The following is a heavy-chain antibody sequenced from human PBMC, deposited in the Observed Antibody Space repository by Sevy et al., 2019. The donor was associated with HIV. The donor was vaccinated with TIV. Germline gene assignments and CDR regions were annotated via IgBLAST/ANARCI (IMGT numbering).Heavy chain of an antibody. CDR1: GYTFSSYG. CDR3: ARSPGGYYDNGGHFDY. D-gene: IGHD3-22*01. J-gene: IGHJ4*02. V-gene: IGHV1-18*01. Sequence: ASVKVSCKASGYTFSSYGISWVRQAPGQGLEWVGWISAYDGNTKYAQNVQGRVTMTTETSTSTAYMELRRLRSADTAVYYCARSPGGYYDNGGHFDYWGQGTLVTVSS. CDR2: ISAYDGNT.